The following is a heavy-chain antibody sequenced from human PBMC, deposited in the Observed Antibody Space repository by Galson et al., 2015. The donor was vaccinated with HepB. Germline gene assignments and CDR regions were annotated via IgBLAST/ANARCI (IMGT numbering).Heavy chain of an antibody. D-gene: IGHD3-10*01. J-gene: IGHJ4*02. V-gene: IGHV1-2*02. CDR3: ARTRYYYGSGSMGRNYFDY. CDR1: GYTFTGYY. CDR2: INPNSGGT. Sequence: SVKVSCKASGYTFTGYYMHWVRQAPGQGLEWMGWINPNSGGTNYAQKFQGRVTMTRDTSISTAYMELSRLRSDVTAVYYCARTRYYYGSGSMGRNYFDYWGQGTLVTVSS.